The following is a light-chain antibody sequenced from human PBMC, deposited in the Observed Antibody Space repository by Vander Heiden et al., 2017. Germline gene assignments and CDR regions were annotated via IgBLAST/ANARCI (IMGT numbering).Light chain of an antibody. CDR2: DAS. Sequence: DIQMTQSPSSLSASVGDRVTITCQASQDISNYLNWYQQKPGKAPKLLIYDASNWETGVPSRCSRSGSGTDFTFTISSLQPEDIATYYCQQYDNLPWTFGQGTKVEIK. V-gene: IGKV1-33*01. J-gene: IGKJ1*01. CDR1: QDISNY. CDR3: QQYDNLPWT.